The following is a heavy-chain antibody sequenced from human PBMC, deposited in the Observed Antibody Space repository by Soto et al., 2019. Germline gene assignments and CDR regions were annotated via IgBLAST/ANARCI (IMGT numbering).Heavy chain of an antibody. Sequence: GGSLRLSCAASGFPFSNHAMGWVRQAPGKGLEWVSGISDGGDLIYYADSVKGRFSMSRDNSENMLYLQMTNLRAEDTAIYFCAKRQGTGLAAKNFDFWGQGTLVTVSS. CDR1: GFPFSNHA. CDR3: AKRQGTGLAAKNFDF. D-gene: IGHD2-15*01. CDR2: ISDGGDLI. J-gene: IGHJ4*02. V-gene: IGHV3-23*01.